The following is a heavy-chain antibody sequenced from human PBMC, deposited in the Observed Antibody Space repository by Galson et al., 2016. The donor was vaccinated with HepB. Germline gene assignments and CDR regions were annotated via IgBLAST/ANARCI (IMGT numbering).Heavy chain of an antibody. CDR1: GFTFSNYW. CDR3: ARDLGFCNNGGCNRQWFDP. J-gene: IGHJ5*02. V-gene: IGHV3-7*03. Sequence: SLRLSCAASGFTFSNYWMTWVRQPPGKGLEWVANIKKDGSERYYMDSVKGRFTISRDNARNLLYLQMNSLRAEDTAVYYCARDLGFCNNGGCNRQWFDPWGQGTLVTVSS. CDR2: IKKDGSER. D-gene: IGHD2-8*01.